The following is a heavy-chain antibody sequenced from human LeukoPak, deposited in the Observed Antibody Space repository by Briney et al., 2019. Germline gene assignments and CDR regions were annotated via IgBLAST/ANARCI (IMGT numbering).Heavy chain of an antibody. J-gene: IGHJ4*02. CDR2: ISGSGGPT. V-gene: IGHV3-23*01. CDR3: ARDDYGNGFDY. D-gene: IGHD4/OR15-4a*01. CDR1: GFTFSSYA. Sequence: GGSLRLSCAASGFTFSSYAMSWVRQAPGKGLEWVTAISGSGGPTYYADSVEGRFTISRDNSKNTLILQMNSLRAEDTALYYCARDDYGNGFDYWGQGTLVTVSS.